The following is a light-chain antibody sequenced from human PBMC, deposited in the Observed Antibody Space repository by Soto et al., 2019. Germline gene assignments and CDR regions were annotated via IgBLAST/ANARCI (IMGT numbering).Light chain of an antibody. CDR1: SSDAGGYNY. V-gene: IGLV2-8*01. CDR2: EVS. CDR3: SSYAGSNNLGV. J-gene: IGLJ3*02. Sequence: QSALTQPPSASGSPGQSVTISCTGTSSDAGGYNYVSWYQQHPGKAPKLMIYEVSKRPSGVPDRFSGSKSGNTASLTVSGLQPGDEADYYCSSYAGSNNLGVFGGGTKLTVL.